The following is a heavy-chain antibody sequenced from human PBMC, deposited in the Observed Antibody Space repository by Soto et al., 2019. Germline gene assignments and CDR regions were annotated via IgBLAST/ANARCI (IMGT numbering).Heavy chain of an antibody. CDR1: GGSFSGYY. V-gene: IGHV4-34*01. J-gene: IGHJ6*02. CDR3: ARHRTYYDFWSGYSRFYYYYGMDV. D-gene: IGHD3-3*01. CDR2: INHSGST. Sequence: SETLSLTCAVYGGSFSGYYWSWIRQPPGKGLEWIGEINHSGSTNYNPSLKSRVTISVDTSKNQFSLKLSSVSAVDTAVYYCARHRTYYDFWSGYSRFYYYYGMDVWGQGTTVTVSS.